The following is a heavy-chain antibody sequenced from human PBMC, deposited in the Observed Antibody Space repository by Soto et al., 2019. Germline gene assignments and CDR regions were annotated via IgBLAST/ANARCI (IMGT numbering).Heavy chain of an antibody. CDR3: ARMIAAAGCLDV. Sequence: SETLSLTCTASGGSISSYYWSWIRQPPGKGLEWIGYIYYSESTNYNPSLKSRVTISVDTSKNQFSLKLSSVTAADTGVYYCARMIAAAGCLDVWGQGTTVTVSS. D-gene: IGHD6-13*01. V-gene: IGHV4-59*01. CDR2: IYYSEST. J-gene: IGHJ6*02. CDR1: GGSISSYY.